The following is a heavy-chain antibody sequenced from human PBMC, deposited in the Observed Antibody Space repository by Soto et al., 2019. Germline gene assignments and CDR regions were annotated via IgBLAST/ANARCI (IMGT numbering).Heavy chain of an antibody. J-gene: IGHJ4*02. V-gene: IGHV3-23*01. D-gene: IGHD6-13*01. CDR1: GFTFSTYG. Sequence: EVQLLESGGALVQPGGSLRLSCAASGFTFSTYGMSWVRQAPRKGLEWVSAINPGGTNTAYVDSVKGRFTISRDNSRNTLWLQINNLRADDTAVYYCAEGARENSREVDYWGQGTLVTVSS. CDR2: INPGGTNT. CDR3: AEGARENSREVDY.